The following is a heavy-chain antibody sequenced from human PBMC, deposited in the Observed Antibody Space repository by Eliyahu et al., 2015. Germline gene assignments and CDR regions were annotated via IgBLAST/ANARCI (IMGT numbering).Heavy chain of an antibody. D-gene: IGHD6-19*01. CDR1: GFIFSGSA. Sequence: EVQLVESGGGLVQTGGSLNLSCAASGFIFSGSAMHWVRQPSGKGLEWVGQVGLKTKNYETVYPASLKGRVTISRDDSKNMVYLQMNSLKTEDTAVYYCTGDGTGWTGQDYWGQGTLVTVSS. V-gene: IGHV3-73*02. CDR3: TGDGTGWTGQDY. J-gene: IGHJ4*02. CDR2: VGLKTKNYET.